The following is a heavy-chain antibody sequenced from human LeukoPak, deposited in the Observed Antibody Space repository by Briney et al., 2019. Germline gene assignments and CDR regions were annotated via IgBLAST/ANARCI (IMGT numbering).Heavy chain of an antibody. J-gene: IGHJ4*02. Sequence: GGSLTLSCAASLFTLSSYCMRWVRDSRGEGLEGVANIKQDGSEKYYVVSEGGRFTKSRDNAKNALYLQMNSLRAEDTAVYYCARQSNSAADFDYWGQGTLVTVSS. CDR2: IKQDGSEK. D-gene: IGHD4-23*01. V-gene: IGHV3-7*01. CDR1: LFTLSSYC. CDR3: ARQSNSAADFDY.